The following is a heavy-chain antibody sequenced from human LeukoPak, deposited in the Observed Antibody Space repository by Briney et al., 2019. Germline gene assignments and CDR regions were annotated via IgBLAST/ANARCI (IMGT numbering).Heavy chain of an antibody. D-gene: IGHD1-26*01. CDR2: ISTTGYIK. J-gene: IGHJ4*02. Sequence: PGGSLRVSCATTGFTFSKFGMNWVRQAPGKGLEWISYISTTGYIKYYADSVRGRFTISRDNADNSLSLEMHSLRAEDTAIYYCAREKSNDEVGTFDDRGQGTLVTVSP. V-gene: IGHV3-48*03. CDR1: GFTFSKFG. CDR3: AREKSNDEVGTFDD.